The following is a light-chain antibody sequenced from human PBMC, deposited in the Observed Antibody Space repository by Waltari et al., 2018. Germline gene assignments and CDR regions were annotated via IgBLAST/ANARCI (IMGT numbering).Light chain of an antibody. CDR3: QQRSSWPIT. CDR2: DAT. Sequence: EIVLTQSPATLPLSPGERATLSCRASQSVSRYLAWYQQKPCQAPRLLIYDATNTATGIPARFSGSGSGTDFTLTISSLKPEDFAVYYCQQRSSWPITFGPGTKVDLK. CDR1: QSVSRY. J-gene: IGKJ3*01. V-gene: IGKV3-11*01.